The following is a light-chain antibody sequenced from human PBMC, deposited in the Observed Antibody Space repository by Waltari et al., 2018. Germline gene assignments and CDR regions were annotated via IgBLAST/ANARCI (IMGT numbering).Light chain of an antibody. Sequence: QSALTPPDSVSGFPGQSITISFTGTSIYVGGYNYGSWYQPYPGKAPKVIIYDAINRPSGVSNRFSGSKSGNSASLTISGLQAEDEADYYCGSFISSTTGIFGGGTRLTVL. CDR3: GSFISSTTGI. CDR2: DAI. V-gene: IGLV2-14*03. CDR1: SIYVGGYNY. J-gene: IGLJ2*01.